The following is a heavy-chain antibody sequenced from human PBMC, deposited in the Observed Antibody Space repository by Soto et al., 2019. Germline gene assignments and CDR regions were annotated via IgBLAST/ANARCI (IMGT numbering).Heavy chain of an antibody. D-gene: IGHD6-13*01. CDR2: IYPGDSDT. V-gene: IGHV5-51*01. CDR3: ARLGLGSSSWYNWFDP. J-gene: IGHJ5*02. CDR1: GYSFTSYF. Sequence: GESLNISCKGSGYSFTSYFIGWVRQMPGKGLEWMGIIYPGDSDTRYSPSFQGQVTISADKSISTAYLQWSSLKASDTAMYYCARLGLGSSSWYNWFDPWGQGTLVTVSS.